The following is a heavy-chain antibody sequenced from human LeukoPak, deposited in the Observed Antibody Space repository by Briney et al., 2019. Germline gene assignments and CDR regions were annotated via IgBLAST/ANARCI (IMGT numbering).Heavy chain of an antibody. CDR1: GGSFSGYY. Sequence: PSETLSLTCAVYGGSFSGYYWSLIRQPPGKGLEWIGEINHSGSTNCNPSLKSRVTISVDTSKNQFSLKLSSVTAADTAVYYCARHKDVVVVAAKGDYFDYWGQGTLVTVSS. D-gene: IGHD2-15*01. CDR2: INHSGST. CDR3: ARHKDVVVVAAKGDYFDY. V-gene: IGHV4-34*01. J-gene: IGHJ4*02.